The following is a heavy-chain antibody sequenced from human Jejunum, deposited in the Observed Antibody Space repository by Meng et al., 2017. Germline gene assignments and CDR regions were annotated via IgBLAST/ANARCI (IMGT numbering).Heavy chain of an antibody. J-gene: IGHJ4*02. CDR3: AREGQLMLGLVDY. V-gene: IGHV4-31*03. D-gene: IGHD2-2*01. CDR2: IYYTGSA. Sequence: QVQLQESGPGLVTPSQTLSPTCTFSGDSISSGGHYWSWIRQHPGKGLEWIGYIYYTGSAYYNPSLESRVTLSVDTSNNQFSLRLNSVTAADTAVYYCAREGQLMLGLVDYWGQGTLVTVSS. CDR1: GDSISSGGHY.